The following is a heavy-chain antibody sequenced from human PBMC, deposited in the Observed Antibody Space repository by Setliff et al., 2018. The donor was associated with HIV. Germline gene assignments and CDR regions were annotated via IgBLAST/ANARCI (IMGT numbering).Heavy chain of an antibody. Sequence: PSETLSLTCIVSGGSISSSTDYWAWIRQPPGKGPDYIGSIYYSGSTYYNPSFKSRVTISVDTSKNWFSLKLASVTAADTAVYYCARRGAVASPPPLWGQGTLVTVSS. D-gene: IGHD6-19*01. CDR3: ARRGAVASPPPL. CDR1: GGSISSSTDY. V-gene: IGHV4-39*07. CDR2: IYYSGST. J-gene: IGHJ4*02.